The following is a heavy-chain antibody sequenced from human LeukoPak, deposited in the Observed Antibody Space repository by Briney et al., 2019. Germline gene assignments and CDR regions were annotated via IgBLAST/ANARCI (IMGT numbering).Heavy chain of an antibody. V-gene: IGHV4-59*01. Sequence: SETLSLTCTVSGGSISGYYWSWLRQPPGKGLEWIGEIYYSGGTKYIPSLKSRVTMSVDTSKNQFSLRLTSVTAADTAIYYCVRSSENYFGPWGQGTLVTVSS. CDR3: VRSSENYFGP. J-gene: IGHJ5*02. CDR2: IYYSGGT. D-gene: IGHD3-10*01. CDR1: GGSISGYY.